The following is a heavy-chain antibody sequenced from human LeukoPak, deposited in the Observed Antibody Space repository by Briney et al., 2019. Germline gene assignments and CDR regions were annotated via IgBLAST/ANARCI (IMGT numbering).Heavy chain of an antibody. CDR3: ARGYGDYPNAFDI. D-gene: IGHD4-17*01. V-gene: IGHV3-33*01. J-gene: IGHJ3*02. Sequence: TGGSLRLSCAASGFTFSSYGMHWVRQAPGKGLEWVAVIWYDGSNKYYADSVKGRFTISRDNSKNTLYLQMNSLRAEDTAVYYCARGYGDYPNAFDIWGQGTMVTVSS. CDR1: GFTFSSYG. CDR2: IWYDGSNK.